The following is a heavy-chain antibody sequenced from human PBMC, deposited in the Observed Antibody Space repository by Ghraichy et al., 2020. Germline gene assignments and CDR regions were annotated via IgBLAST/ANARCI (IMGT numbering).Heavy chain of an antibody. CDR2: IKQTGIEK. D-gene: IGHD6-13*01. V-gene: IGHV3-7*01. CDR1: GFTFSNYW. J-gene: IGHJ6*02. Sequence: GGSLRLSCAASGFTFSNYWMSWVRQAPGKGLEWVANIKQTGIEKYYVDSVKGRFTISRDNAKNSLYLQMNSLRAEDTAVYYCARWKIAPVGPDYNMDVWGQGTTVTVTS. CDR3: ARWKIAPVGPDYNMDV.